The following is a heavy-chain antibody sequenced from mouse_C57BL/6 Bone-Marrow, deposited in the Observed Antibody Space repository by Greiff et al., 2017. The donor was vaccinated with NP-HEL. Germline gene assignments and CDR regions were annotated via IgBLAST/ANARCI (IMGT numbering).Heavy chain of an antibody. D-gene: IGHD2-2*01. V-gene: IGHV7-1*01. CDR3: ARDAGYDDAMDY. CDR1: GFTFSDFY. J-gene: IGHJ4*01. CDR2: RRNKANDYTT. Sequence: EVKLVESGGGLVQSGRSLRLSCATSGFTFSDFYMEWVRQAPGKGLEWIAARRNKANDYTTEYSASVKGRFIVSRDTSQSILYLQMNALRAEDTAIYYCARDAGYDDAMDYWGQGTSVTVSS.